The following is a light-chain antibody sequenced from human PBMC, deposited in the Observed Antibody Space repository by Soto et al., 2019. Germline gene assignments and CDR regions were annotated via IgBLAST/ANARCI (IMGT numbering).Light chain of an antibody. V-gene: IGKV3-20*01. CDR3: RQYGSSPLT. CDR1: QSVSGSY. J-gene: IGKJ4*01. CDR2: GAS. Sequence: EIVLTQSPGTLSLSPGERATLSCRASQSVSGSYLAWYQQKPGQAPRLLIYGASSRATGIPDRFSGSGSGTDFTLTISRLEPEDFVVYYCRQYGSSPLTFGRGTKVEIK.